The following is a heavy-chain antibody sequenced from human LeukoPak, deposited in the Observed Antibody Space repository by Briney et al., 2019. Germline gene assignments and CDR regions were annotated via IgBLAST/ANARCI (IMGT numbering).Heavy chain of an antibody. Sequence: PGGSLRLSCAASGFTLSESAIHWVRQASGKGLEWVGRIRSKANNYATAYAASVKGRFTISRDESKKTTYLQMNSLKTEDSAVYYCSRYRGDSDAFGMWGQGTMVTVSS. V-gene: IGHV3-73*01. CDR3: SRYRGDSDAFGM. J-gene: IGHJ3*02. CDR2: IRSKANNYAT. CDR1: GFTLSESA. D-gene: IGHD3-16*01.